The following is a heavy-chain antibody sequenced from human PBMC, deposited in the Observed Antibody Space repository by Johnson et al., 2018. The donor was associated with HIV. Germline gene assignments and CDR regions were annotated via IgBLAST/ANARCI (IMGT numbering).Heavy chain of an antibody. D-gene: IGHD6-13*01. Sequence: VQLVESGGGLVQPGGSLRLSCAASGFTFSSYWMSWVRQAPGKGLEWVANINQDGSEKYYVDSVKGRFTISRDNAKNSLYLQMSSLRAEDTAIYYCARPNRPQYRSTFDIWGQGTKVTVSS. CDR1: GFTFSSYW. CDR2: INQDGSEK. CDR3: ARPNRPQYRSTFDI. J-gene: IGHJ3*02. V-gene: IGHV3-7*05.